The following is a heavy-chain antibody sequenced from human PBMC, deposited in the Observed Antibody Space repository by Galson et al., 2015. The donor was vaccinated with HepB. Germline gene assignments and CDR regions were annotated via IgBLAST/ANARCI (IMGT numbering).Heavy chain of an antibody. CDR1: GFTFSSYG. V-gene: IGHV3-30*18. Sequence: SLRLSCAASGFTFSSYGMHWVRQAPGKGLEWVAVISYDGSNKYYADSVKGRFTISRDNSKNTLYLQMNSLRAEDTAVYYCAKRGYGAHDYWGQGTLVTVSS. CDR3: AKRGYGAHDY. J-gene: IGHJ4*02. D-gene: IGHD4-17*01. CDR2: ISYDGSNK.